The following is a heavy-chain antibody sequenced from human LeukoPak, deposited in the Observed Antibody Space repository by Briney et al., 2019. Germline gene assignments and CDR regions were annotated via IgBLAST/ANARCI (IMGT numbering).Heavy chain of an antibody. CDR1: GFTFSSYA. CDR2: ISYDGSNK. D-gene: IGHD2-15*01. Sequence: ARSLRLSCAASGFTFSSYAMHWVRQAPGKGLEWVATISYDGSNKYYADSVKGRFTISRDNSKNTLYLQMNSLRAEDTAVYYCARDPRAFCSGGSCYWYYFDYWGQGTLVTVSS. J-gene: IGHJ4*02. CDR3: ARDPRAFCSGGSCYWYYFDY. V-gene: IGHV3-30-3*01.